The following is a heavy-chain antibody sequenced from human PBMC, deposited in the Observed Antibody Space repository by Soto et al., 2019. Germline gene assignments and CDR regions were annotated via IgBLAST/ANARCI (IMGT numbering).Heavy chain of an antibody. V-gene: IGHV1-69*02. Sequence: QVQLVQSGAEVKKPGSSVKVSCKASGGTFSSYTISWVRQAPGQGLGWMGRIIPILGIANYAQKFQGRVTITADKSTSTAYMELSSLRSEDTAVHYCARGSYGDYGGFDPWGQGTLVTVSS. J-gene: IGHJ5*02. CDR3: ARGSYGDYGGFDP. D-gene: IGHD4-17*01. CDR2: IIPILGIA. CDR1: GGTFSSYT.